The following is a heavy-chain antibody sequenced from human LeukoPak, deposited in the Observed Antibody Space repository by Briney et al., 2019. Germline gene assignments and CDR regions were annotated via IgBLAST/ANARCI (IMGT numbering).Heavy chain of an antibody. D-gene: IGHD4-17*01. CDR2: ISSSSIYK. J-gene: IGHJ4*02. CDR1: GFPLSSYS. Sequence: GGSLRLSCAASGFPLSSYSMNWVRQAPGKGLEWLSSISSSSIYKYYADSVKGRFTISRGNAKNSLYLQMDSLGADDTAVYYCAKDRYGDYLRVFDYWGQGTLVTVSS. V-gene: IGHV3-21*01. CDR3: AKDRYGDYLRVFDY.